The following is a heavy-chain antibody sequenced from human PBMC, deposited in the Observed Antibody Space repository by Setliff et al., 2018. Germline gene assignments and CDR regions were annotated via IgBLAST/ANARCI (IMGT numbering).Heavy chain of an antibody. CDR2: ISSSGSTI. V-gene: IGHV3-48*03. J-gene: IGHJ4*02. Sequence: GGSLRLSCAASGFTFSNYEMNWVRQAPGKGLEWVSYISSSGSTIYYADSVKGRFTISRDNAKNSLYLQMNSLRAEDTAVYYCARAIVVVTASSLDYWGQGALVTVSS. D-gene: IGHD2-21*02. CDR3: ARAIVVVTASSLDY. CDR1: GFTFSNYE.